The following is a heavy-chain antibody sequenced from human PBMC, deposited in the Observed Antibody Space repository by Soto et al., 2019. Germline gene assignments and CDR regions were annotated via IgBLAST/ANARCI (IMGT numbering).Heavy chain of an antibody. CDR3: ARVLLYFEWSILEDFDI. V-gene: IGHV4-30-2*01. Sequence: SDTLSLTCTSSVDSIISFNYSLSCFRQPPWNCLEWIVYIYHSLRPYYNPSLKSRVTMSVDTSSNQFSLKLSPVTAADTALYLCARVLLYFEWSILEDFDIWGKGKMVNVSS. J-gene: IGHJ3*02. D-gene: IGHD3-9*01. CDR2: IYHSLRP. CDR1: VDSIISFNYS.